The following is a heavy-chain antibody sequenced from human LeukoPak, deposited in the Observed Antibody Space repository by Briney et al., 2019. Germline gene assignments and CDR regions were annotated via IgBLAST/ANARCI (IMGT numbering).Heavy chain of an antibody. V-gene: IGHV3-21*01. CDR1: GFTFSSYS. CDR2: ISSSSSYI. CDR3: AKDHSLGITFGGVIVTPRSIDY. D-gene: IGHD3-16*02. J-gene: IGHJ4*02. Sequence: GGSLRLSCAASGFTFSSYSMNWVRQAPGKGLEWVSSISSSSSYIYYADSVKGRFTISRDNAKNSLYLQMNSLRAEDTAVYYCAKDHSLGITFGGVIVTPRSIDYWGQGTLVTVSS.